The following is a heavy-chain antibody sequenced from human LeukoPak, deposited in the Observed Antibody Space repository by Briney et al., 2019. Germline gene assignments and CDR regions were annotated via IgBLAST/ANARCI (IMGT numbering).Heavy chain of an antibody. CDR1: DGSISSSSYY. D-gene: IGHD6-13*01. CDR3: ARRIAADHCFDY. Sequence: SETLSLTCTVSDGSISSSSYYWGWIRQPPGKGLEWIVNIFYSGSTYYNPSLKSRVIISVDTSKNQFSLKLSSVTAADTAVYYCARRIAADHCFDYWGQGTLVTVSS. J-gene: IGHJ4*02. CDR2: IFYSGST. V-gene: IGHV4-39*01.